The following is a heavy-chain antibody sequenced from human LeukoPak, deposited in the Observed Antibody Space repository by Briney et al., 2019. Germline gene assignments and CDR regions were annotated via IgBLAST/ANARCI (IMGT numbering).Heavy chain of an antibody. J-gene: IGHJ3*02. CDR2: IYSGGST. Sequence: PGXSXRLSCGASGFTVSTNYMSWVRQAPGKGLEWVSIIYSGGSTYYSDSVKGRFTISRDNSKNTLYLQMNSLRAEDTAVYYCASYRYVSSFAFDIWGQGTMVTXSS. CDR1: GFTVSTNY. D-gene: IGHD6-6*01. CDR3: ASYRYVSSFAFDI. V-gene: IGHV3-66*01.